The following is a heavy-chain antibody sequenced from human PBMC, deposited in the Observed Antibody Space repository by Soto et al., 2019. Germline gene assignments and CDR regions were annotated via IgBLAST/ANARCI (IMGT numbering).Heavy chain of an antibody. CDR1: GFTISSNY. Sequence: EVQLVESGGGLVQPGGSLGLSCVVSGFTISSNYMSWVRQAPGKGLEWVSALYSGGSTYYADSVKGRFTISSDNYKNTLYLQMNSLRAEDTAMYYCARAKTSSTTCDSWGQGTLVTVSS. D-gene: IGHD4-17*01. CDR3: ARAKTSSTTCDS. V-gene: IGHV3-66*01. CDR2: LYSGGST. J-gene: IGHJ5*01.